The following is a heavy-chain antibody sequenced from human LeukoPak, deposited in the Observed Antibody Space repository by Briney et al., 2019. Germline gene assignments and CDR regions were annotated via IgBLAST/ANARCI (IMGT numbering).Heavy chain of an antibody. CDR3: GXXXXXSXXRGVIDY. D-gene: IGHD3-10*01. CDR1: GGSFSGYY. V-gene: IGHV4-34*01. Sequence: CXVXGGSFSGYYWSWIRQPPGKGLEWIGEINHSGSTNYNPSLKSRVTISVDTSKNQFSLKLSSVTAADTAVYYCGXXXXXSXXRGVIDYWGQGTLVTVSS. J-gene: IGHJ4*02. CDR2: INHSGST.